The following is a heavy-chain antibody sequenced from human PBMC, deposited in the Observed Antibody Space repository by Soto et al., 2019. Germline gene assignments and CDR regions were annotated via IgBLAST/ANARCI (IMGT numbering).Heavy chain of an antibody. Sequence: HPGGSLRLSCAASGFTFSSYAMHWVRQAPGKGLEWVAVISYDGSNKYYADSVKGRFTISRDNSKNTLYLQMNSLRAEDTAVYYCARDVIQWLDPLDYYYGMDVWGQGTTVTVSS. CDR3: ARDVIQWLDPLDYYYGMDV. CDR1: GFTFSSYA. V-gene: IGHV3-30-3*01. D-gene: IGHD6-19*01. J-gene: IGHJ6*02. CDR2: ISYDGSNK.